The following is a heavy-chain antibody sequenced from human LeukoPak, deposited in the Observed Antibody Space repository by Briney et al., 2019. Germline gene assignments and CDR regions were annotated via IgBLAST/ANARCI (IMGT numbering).Heavy chain of an antibody. CDR1: GYTFTGYY. Sequence: GASAKVSCKASGYTFTGYYMHWVRQAPGQGLEWMGWINPNSGGTNYAQKFQGRVTMTRNTSISTAYMELSRLRSDDTAVYYCARIIIAAAGTFDYWGQGTLVTVSS. CDR2: INPNSGGT. CDR3: ARIIIAAAGTFDY. V-gene: IGHV1-2*02. D-gene: IGHD6-13*01. J-gene: IGHJ4*02.